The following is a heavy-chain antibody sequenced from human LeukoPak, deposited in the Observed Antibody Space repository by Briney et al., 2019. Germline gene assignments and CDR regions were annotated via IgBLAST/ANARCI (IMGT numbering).Heavy chain of an antibody. Sequence: SETLSLTCTVSGGSISSYYWSWIRQPPGKGLEWIGYIYSSGSTNYNPSLKSRVTISVDTSKNQFSLRLSSVTAADTAVYYCARAPSGYSLDWGQGTLVTVSS. CDR3: ARAPSGYSLD. J-gene: IGHJ4*02. CDR1: GGSISSYY. D-gene: IGHD5-18*01. V-gene: IGHV4-59*01. CDR2: IYSSGST.